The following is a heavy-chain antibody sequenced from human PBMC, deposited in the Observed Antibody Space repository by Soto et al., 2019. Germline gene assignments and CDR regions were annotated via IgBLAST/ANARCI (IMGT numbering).Heavy chain of an antibody. V-gene: IGHV4-31*03. CDR2: IYYSGST. D-gene: IGHD2-2*01. J-gene: IGHJ5*02. Sequence: PSETRSRTCTVSGGSISSGGYYWSWIRQHPGKGLEWIGYIYYSGSTYYNPSLKSRLTISVDTSKNHFSLKLSSVTAADTAVYYCARAIVVVPAAYNWFDPWGQGTLVTVS. CDR1: GGSISSGGYY. CDR3: ARAIVVVPAAYNWFDP.